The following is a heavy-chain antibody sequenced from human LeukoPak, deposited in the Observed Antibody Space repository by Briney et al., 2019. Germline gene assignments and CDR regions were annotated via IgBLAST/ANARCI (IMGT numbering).Heavy chain of an antibody. J-gene: IGHJ4*02. V-gene: IGHV3-74*01. Sequence: PGGSLRLSCTASGFTFSYYFMHWVRQVPGEGPVWVSRITGDGSSTSYADSVKGRFTISRDNAKNTLYLQMNSLRAEDTALYYCVRLYAYWGQGTLVTVSS. CDR2: ITGDGSST. CDR1: GFTFSYYF. CDR3: VRLYAY. D-gene: IGHD2/OR15-2a*01.